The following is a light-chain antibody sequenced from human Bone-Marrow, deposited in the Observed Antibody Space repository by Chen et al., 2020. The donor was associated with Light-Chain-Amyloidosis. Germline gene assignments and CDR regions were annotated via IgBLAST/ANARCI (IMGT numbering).Light chain of an antibody. CDR1: NIGSTS. J-gene: IGLJ3*02. V-gene: IGLV3-21*02. CDR3: QVWDRSSDRPV. CDR2: DDR. Sequence: SYVLTQPSSVSVAPGQTATIACGGNNIGSTSVHWYQQTPGQAPLLVVYDDRDRPSGIPARLSGSKSGNTATLTISRVEAGDEADYYCQVWDRSSDRPVFGGGTKLTVL.